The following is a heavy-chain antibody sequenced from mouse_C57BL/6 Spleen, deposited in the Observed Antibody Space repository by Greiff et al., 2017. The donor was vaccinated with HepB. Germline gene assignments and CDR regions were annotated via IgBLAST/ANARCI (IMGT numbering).Heavy chain of an antibody. V-gene: IGHV1-82*01. CDR3: AIDGYDECYFDY. CDR1: GYAFSSSW. J-gene: IGHJ2*01. D-gene: IGHD2-2*01. CDR2: IYPGDGDT. Sequence: VQLQESGPELVKPGASVKISCKASGYAFSSSWMNWVKQRPGKGLEWIGRIYPGDGDTNYNGKFKGKATLTADKSSSTAYMQLSSLTSEDSAVYFCAIDGYDECYFDYWGQGTTLTVSS.